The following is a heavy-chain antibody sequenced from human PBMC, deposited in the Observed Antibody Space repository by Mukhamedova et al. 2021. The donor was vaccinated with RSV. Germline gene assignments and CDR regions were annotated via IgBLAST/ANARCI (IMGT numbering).Heavy chain of an antibody. J-gene: IGHJ4*02. CDR3: AATYEGYFDY. V-gene: IGHV4-38-2*01. Sequence: GLEWIGSIYHSGSTYYNPSLKSRVTISVDTSKHQFSLKLSSVTAADTPVYYCAATYEGYFDYWGQGTLVTVSS. D-gene: IGHD3-3*01. CDR2: IYHSGST.